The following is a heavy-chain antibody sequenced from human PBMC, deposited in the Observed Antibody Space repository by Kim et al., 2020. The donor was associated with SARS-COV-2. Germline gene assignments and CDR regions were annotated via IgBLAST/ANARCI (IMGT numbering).Heavy chain of an antibody. CDR1: GGTFSSYT. CDR2: IIPILGIA. V-gene: IGHV1-69*02. D-gene: IGHD3-10*01. J-gene: IGHJ6*02. Sequence: SVKVSCKASGGTFSSYTISWVRQAPGQGLEWMGRIIPILGIANYAQKFQGRVTITADKSTSTAYMELSSLRSEDTAVYYCARGFFMVRGFNYYYGMDVWGQGTTVTVSS. CDR3: ARGFFMVRGFNYYYGMDV.